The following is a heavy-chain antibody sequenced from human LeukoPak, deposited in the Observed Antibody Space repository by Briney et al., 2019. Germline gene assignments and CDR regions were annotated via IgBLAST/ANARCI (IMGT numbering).Heavy chain of an antibody. CDR2: ISGSGGST. V-gene: IGHV3-23*01. J-gene: IGHJ3*02. CDR3: AKFDCAYCGGDYYDAFDI. D-gene: IGHD2-21*02. Sequence: PGGSLRLSCAASGFTFSSYAMNWVRQAPGKGLEWVSAISGSGGSTYYADSVKGRFTISRDNSKNTLYLQMNSLRAEDTAVYYCAKFDCAYCGGDYYDAFDIWGQGAMVTVSS. CDR1: GFTFSSYA.